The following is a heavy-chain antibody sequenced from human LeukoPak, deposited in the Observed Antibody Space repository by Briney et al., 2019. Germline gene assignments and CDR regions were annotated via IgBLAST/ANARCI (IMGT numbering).Heavy chain of an antibody. CDR2: FYTSGST. Sequence: PSETLSLTCTVSGDSITSHYWSWVRQPAGKGLEWIGRFYTSGSTNYNPSLKSRVTVSVDKPKNQFSLRLSSVTAADTAVYYCAREGIAAGDYWGQGTLVTVSS. D-gene: IGHD6-13*01. CDR1: GDSITSHY. V-gene: IGHV4-4*07. CDR3: AREGIAAGDY. J-gene: IGHJ4*02.